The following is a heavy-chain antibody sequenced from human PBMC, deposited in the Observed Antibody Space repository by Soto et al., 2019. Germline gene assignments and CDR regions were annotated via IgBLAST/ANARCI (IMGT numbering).Heavy chain of an antibody. CDR2: VGQDGAP. Sequence: EVQVLESGGGLVQPGGSLRLACAASGCKFSTYTMAWVRQDPGRGPEWVSGVGQDGAPYYAESVKGRFTISSDNSRSSVYLEMIALRGEDTAVYYCAKDMRPDGVCDFGHWGQGTLVTVSS. CDR3: AKDMRPDGVCDFGH. V-gene: IGHV3-23*01. J-gene: IGHJ4*02. CDR1: GCKFSTYT. D-gene: IGHD4-17*01.